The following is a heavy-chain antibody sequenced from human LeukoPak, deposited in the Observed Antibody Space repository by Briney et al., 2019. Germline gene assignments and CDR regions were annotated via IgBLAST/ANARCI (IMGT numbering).Heavy chain of an antibody. CDR1: VGTFISYA. D-gene: IGHD4-11*01. J-gene: IGHJ6*03. Sequence: SVNVSCKSSVGTFISYAISWVRQAPGQGLEWMGGIIPIFGTANYAQKFQGRVTITTDESTSTAYMELSSLRSEDTAVYYCARGGQVYSNYYMDVWGKGTTVTVSS. V-gene: IGHV1-69*05. CDR2: IIPIFGTA. CDR3: ARGGQVYSNYYMDV.